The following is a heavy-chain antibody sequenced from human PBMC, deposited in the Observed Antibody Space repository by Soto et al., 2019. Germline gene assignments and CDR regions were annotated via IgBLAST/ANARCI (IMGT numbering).Heavy chain of an antibody. V-gene: IGHV3-23*01. J-gene: IGHJ4*02. D-gene: IGHD4-17*01. CDR1: GFTFNNYA. Sequence: EVQLLESGGGLVQPGGSLRLSCVSSGFTFNNYAMSWVRQAPGKGLEWVSSIRSSGGNTYYADSMKGRFTISRDNSKNTLNQQMNSLRAEDTAVYYCAKKSENYGDTRYDSWGQGNRVTVSS. CDR3: AKKSENYGDTRYDS. CDR2: IRSSGGNT.